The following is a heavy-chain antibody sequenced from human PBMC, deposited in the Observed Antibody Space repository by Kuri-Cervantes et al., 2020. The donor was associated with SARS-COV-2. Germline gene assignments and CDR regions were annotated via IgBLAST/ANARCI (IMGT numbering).Heavy chain of an antibody. D-gene: IGHD3-9*01. CDR2: INSDGSST. Sequence: GGSLRLSCAATGFTFSSYWMHWVRQAPGKGLVWVSRINSDGSSTSYADSVKGRFTISRDNAKNTLYLQMNSLRAEDTAVYYCARGRTILDYFDYWGQGTLVTVSS. CDR3: ARGRTILDYFDY. V-gene: IGHV3-74*01. CDR1: GFTFSSYW. J-gene: IGHJ4*02.